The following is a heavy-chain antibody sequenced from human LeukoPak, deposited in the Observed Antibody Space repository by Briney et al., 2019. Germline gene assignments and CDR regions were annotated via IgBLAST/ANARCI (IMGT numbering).Heavy chain of an antibody. CDR1: GYTFTSYG. D-gene: IGHD6-25*01. CDR3: ARRGRYYMDV. J-gene: IGHJ6*03. CDR2: ISAYNGNT. V-gene: IGHV1-18*01. Sequence: ASVKVSCKASGYTFTSYGISWVRQAPGQGLEWMGWISAYNGNTNYAQKFQGRVTMTRDTSTSTVYMELSSLRSEDTAVYYCARRGRYYMDVWGKGTTVTVSS.